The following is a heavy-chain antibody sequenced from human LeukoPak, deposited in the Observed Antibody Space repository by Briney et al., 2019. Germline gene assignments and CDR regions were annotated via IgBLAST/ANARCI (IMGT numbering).Heavy chain of an antibody. V-gene: IGHV3-21*01. J-gene: IGHJ4*02. D-gene: IGHD1-26*01. Sequence: PGGSLRLSCAASGFTFSNSSMNWVRQAPGKGLEWVSSISSSSSYRYYADSVKGRFTISRDNAKNSLYLQMNSLRAEDTAVYYCARVDDGSLEPQDYFDYWGQGTLVTVSS. CDR1: GFTFSNSS. CDR3: ARVDDGSLEPQDYFDY. CDR2: ISSSSSYR.